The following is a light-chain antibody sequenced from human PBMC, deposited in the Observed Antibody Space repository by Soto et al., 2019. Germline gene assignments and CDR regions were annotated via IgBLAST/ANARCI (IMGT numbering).Light chain of an antibody. CDR3: AAWDDSLNGVV. J-gene: IGLJ2*01. CDR1: SSNIGSNT. CDR2: GNN. V-gene: IGLV1-44*01. Sequence: QSVLTQPPSVSGTPGQRVTISCSGSSSNIGSNTINWYQQLPGTAPKLLIFGNNQRPSGVPDRFSGSKSGTSASLAISGLQSEDEADYYCAAWDDSLNGVVFGGGTQLTVL.